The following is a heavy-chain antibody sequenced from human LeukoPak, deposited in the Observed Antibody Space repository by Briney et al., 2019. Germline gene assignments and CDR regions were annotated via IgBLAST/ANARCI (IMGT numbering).Heavy chain of an antibody. CDR1: GFSFSSYA. V-gene: IGHV3-23*01. D-gene: IGHD2-21*02. Sequence: GGSLRLSCAASGFSFSSYAMSWVRQAPGKGLEWVSVISGSGASSSYADSVQGRFTISRDNSKNTLYLQMNSLRAEDTALYYCAKDRLSTPIAPRFDPWGQGTQVTVSS. J-gene: IGHJ5*02. CDR2: ISGSGASS. CDR3: AKDRLSTPIAPRFDP.